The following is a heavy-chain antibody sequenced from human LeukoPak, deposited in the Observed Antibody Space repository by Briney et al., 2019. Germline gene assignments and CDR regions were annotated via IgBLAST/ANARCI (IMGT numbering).Heavy chain of an antibody. Sequence: GGSLSLSCAASGFTFSSAAMTWVRQAPGKGLEWVSIITGSDDKTYYADSVQGRFTISRDYSKNALHLQMSSLRVEDTAIYYCAKGPQLGSGYHPDYWGQGTLVTVSS. D-gene: IGHD3-22*01. V-gene: IGHV3-23*01. J-gene: IGHJ4*02. CDR2: ITGSDDKT. CDR1: GFTFSSAA. CDR3: AKGPQLGSGYHPDY.